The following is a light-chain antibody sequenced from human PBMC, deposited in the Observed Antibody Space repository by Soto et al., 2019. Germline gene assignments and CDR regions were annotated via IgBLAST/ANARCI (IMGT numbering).Light chain of an antibody. Sequence: QSALTQPASVSGSPGQSITISGTGTSSDVGGYNYVSWYQQHPGKAPKLMIYDVSNRPSGVSNRFSGSKSGNTASLTISGLQAEDEADYYCSSYTSSLYVFGTGTKLTVL. J-gene: IGLJ1*01. CDR1: SSDVGGYNY. V-gene: IGLV2-14*01. CDR3: SSYTSSLYV. CDR2: DVS.